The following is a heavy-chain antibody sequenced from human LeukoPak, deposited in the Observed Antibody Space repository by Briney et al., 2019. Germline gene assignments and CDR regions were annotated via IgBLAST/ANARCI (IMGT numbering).Heavy chain of an antibody. CDR2: IYYSGST. Sequence: SETLSLTCTVSGGSISSGDYYWSWIRQPPGKGLEWIGYIYYSGSTYYNPSLKSRVTISVDTSKNQFSLKLSSVTAADTAMYYCASRLLGGVMDVWGQGTTVTVSS. CDR1: GGSISSGDYY. J-gene: IGHJ6*02. D-gene: IGHD1-26*01. V-gene: IGHV4-30-4*01. CDR3: ASRLLGGVMDV.